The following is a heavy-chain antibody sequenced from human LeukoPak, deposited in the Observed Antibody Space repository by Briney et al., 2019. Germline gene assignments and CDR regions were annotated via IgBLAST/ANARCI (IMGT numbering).Heavy chain of an antibody. J-gene: IGHJ4*02. D-gene: IGHD2-2*01. Sequence: GGSLRLSCAASGINFRASGMHWVRQAPGMGLEWVTFIQTDGSDKKYAASVAGRFTISRDNSKNTVYLHMNSLRPDDTALYYCAREGGTVVVGRFDYWGQGTLATVSS. CDR3: AREGGTVVVGRFDY. CDR1: GINFRASG. CDR2: IQTDGSDK. V-gene: IGHV3-30*02.